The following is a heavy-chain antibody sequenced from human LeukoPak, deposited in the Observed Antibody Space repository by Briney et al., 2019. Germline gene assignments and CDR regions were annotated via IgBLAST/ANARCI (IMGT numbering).Heavy chain of an antibody. D-gene: IGHD6-19*01. CDR1: GDSISTSNSY. V-gene: IGHV4-39*07. Sequence: SETLSLTCTVSGDSISTSNSYWGWIRQPPGKGLEWIGSIYYSGSTYYNPSLKSRVTISVDTSKNQFSLKLSSVTAADTAVYYCARGFSGWSYYYYYYMDVWGKGTTVTVSS. J-gene: IGHJ6*03. CDR2: IYYSGST. CDR3: ARGFSGWSYYYYYYMDV.